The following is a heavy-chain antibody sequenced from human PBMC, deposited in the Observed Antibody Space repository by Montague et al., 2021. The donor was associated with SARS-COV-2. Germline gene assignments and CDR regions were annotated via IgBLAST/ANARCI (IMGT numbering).Heavy chain of an antibody. D-gene: IGHD3-3*01. Sequence: SLRLSCAASGFTFSGYAMSWVRQAPGKGLEWVSAISGTGGSTYYADSVKGRFTISRDNSKNTLYLQMNSLRAEDTAVYYCAKGREEAEWLLLINYYYGMDVWGQGTTVTVSS. J-gene: IGHJ6*02. CDR3: AKGREEAEWLLLINYYYGMDV. V-gene: IGHV3-23*01. CDR2: ISGTGGST. CDR1: GFTFSGYA.